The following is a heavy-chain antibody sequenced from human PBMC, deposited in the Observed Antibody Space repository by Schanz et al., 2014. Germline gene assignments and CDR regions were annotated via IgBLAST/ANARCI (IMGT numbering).Heavy chain of an antibody. Sequence: EVRLVESGGGLVEPGGSLRLSCAASGFTFSTYAMTWVRQAPGKGLEWVSSISAGGTNTYYADSVKGRFTLSRDNSKNTLYLQMNSLIVEDTAVYYCAKEGTVVSGSPRDYWGRGTLVTVSS. D-gene: IGHD3-10*01. CDR3: AKEGTVVSGSPRDY. CDR2: ISAGGTNT. CDR1: GFTFSTYA. V-gene: IGHV3-23*04. J-gene: IGHJ4*02.